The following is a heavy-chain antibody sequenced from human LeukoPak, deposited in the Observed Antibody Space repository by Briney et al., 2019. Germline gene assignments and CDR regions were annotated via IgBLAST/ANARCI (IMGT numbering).Heavy chain of an antibody. CDR2: ISYDGSSK. CDR3: ARGRRGSSWYLGWFDP. CDR1: GFTFSNFA. V-gene: IGHV3-30-3*01. Sequence: AGRSLRLSCSASGFTFSNFALHWVRQAPGMGLEWVAAISYDGSSKYYADSVKGRFTISRDNSKNTLYLQMNSLRAEDTAVYYCARGRRGSSWYLGWFDPWGQGTLVTVSS. D-gene: IGHD6-13*01. J-gene: IGHJ5*02.